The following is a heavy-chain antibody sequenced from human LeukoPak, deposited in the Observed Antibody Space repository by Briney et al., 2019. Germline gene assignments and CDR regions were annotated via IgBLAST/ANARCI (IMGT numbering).Heavy chain of an antibody. J-gene: IGHJ5*02. Sequence: PGGSLRLSCAASGFTFSSYSMNWVRQAPGKGLEWVSSISSSSSYIYYADSVKGRFTISRDNAKNSLYLQMNSLRAEDTAVYYCAREHGTDYDFWSGSGNWYDPWGQGTLVTVSS. CDR3: AREHGTDYDFWSGSGNWYDP. D-gene: IGHD3-3*01. CDR2: ISSSSSYI. V-gene: IGHV3-21*01. CDR1: GFTFSSYS.